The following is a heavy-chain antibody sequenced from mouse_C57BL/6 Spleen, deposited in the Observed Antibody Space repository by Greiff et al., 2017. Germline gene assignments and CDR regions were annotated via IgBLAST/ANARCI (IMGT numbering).Heavy chain of an antibody. V-gene: IGHV1-81*01. CDR3: ARDRDFTD. D-gene: IGHD1-1*01. CDR1: GYTFTSSG. Sequence: VQLQQSGAELARPGASVKLSCKASGYTFTSSGISWVKQRTGQGLEWIGEIYPRSGNTYYNEKFKGKATLTADKSSSTAYMELRSLTSEDSAVYFCARDRDFTDWGQGPSVTVSS. CDR2: IYPRSGNT. J-gene: IGHJ4*01.